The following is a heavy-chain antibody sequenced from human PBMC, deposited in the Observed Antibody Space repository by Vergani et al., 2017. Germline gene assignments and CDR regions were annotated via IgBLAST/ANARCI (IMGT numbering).Heavy chain of an antibody. J-gene: IGHJ4*02. Sequence: QFQLVQSGAEVKKPGSSVKVSCKASGGTFSSYAISWVRQAPGQGLEWMGGIIPIFGTANYAQKFQGRVPITRDTSASTAYMELSSLRSEDTAVYYCASQYCSGWNLIGYWGQGTLVTVSS. CDR1: GGTFSSYA. D-gene: IGHD6-19*01. CDR2: IIPIFGTA. CDR3: ASQYCSGWNLIGY. V-gene: IGHV1-69*05.